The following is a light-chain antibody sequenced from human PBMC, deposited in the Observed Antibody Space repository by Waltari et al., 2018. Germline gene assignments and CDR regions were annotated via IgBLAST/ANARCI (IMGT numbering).Light chain of an antibody. V-gene: IGLV2-11*01. CDR1: SSDVGGYAY. CDR3: CSFAASYTSYVI. CDR2: DVT. J-gene: IGLJ2*01. Sequence: QSALTQPRSVSGSPGQPVTTTSTGTSSDVGGYAYCSWYQQHPGKAPKLLIYDVTKRPSGVPARFSGSKSGNTASLTISGLQTEDEADYYCCSFAASYTSYVIFGGGTKLTVL.